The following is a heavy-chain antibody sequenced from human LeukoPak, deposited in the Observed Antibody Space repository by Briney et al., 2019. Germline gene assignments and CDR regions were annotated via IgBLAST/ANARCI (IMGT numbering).Heavy chain of an antibody. CDR3: AKDEVGATIYYYYGMDV. CDR2: ISWNSGSI. J-gene: IGHJ6*02. Sequence: PGRSLRLSCAASGFTFDDYAMHWVRQAPGKGLEWVSGISWNSGSIGYADSVKGRFTISRDNAKNSLYLQMNSLRAEDTALYYCAKDEVGATIYYYYGMDVWDQGTTVTVSS. V-gene: IGHV3-9*01. D-gene: IGHD1-26*01. CDR1: GFTFDDYA.